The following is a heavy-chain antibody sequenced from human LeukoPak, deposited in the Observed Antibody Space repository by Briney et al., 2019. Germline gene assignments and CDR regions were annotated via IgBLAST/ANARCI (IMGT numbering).Heavy chain of an antibody. J-gene: IGHJ4*02. V-gene: IGHV4-31*03. Sequence: SETLSLTCTVSGGSISSGGHYWSWIRQHPGKGLEWIGYIYYSGSTYYNPSLKSRVTISVDTSKNQFSLKLSSVTAADTAVYYCSRVVTGYDILTGYYTGGFDYWGQGTLVTVSS. CDR1: GGSISSGGHY. CDR3: SRVVTGYDILTGYYTGGFDY. CDR2: IYYSGST. D-gene: IGHD3-9*01.